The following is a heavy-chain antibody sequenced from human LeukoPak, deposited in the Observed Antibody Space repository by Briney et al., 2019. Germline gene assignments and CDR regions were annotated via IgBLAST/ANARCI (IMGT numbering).Heavy chain of an antibody. CDR3: ARDWGYCSSTSCYSGVWFDP. D-gene: IGHD2-2*02. Sequence: ASVTVSCKASGYTFTSYAMHWVRQAPGQRLEWMGWINAGNGNTKYSQKFQGRVTITRDTSASTAYMELSSLRSEDTAVYYCARDWGYCSSTSCYSGVWFDPWGQGTLVTVSS. CDR1: GYTFTSYA. V-gene: IGHV1-3*01. J-gene: IGHJ5*02. CDR2: INAGNGNT.